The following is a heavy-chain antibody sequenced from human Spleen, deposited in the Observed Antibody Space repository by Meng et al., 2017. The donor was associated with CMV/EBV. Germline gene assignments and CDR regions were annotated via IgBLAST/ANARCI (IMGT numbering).Heavy chain of an antibody. V-gene: IGHV1-46*01. CDR2: INPSSGTT. CDR3: ARDFHKVYKWNLGRRFQYYTLDV. Sequence: ASVKVSCKASGYTFTTYYIHWVRQAPGQGLEWMGIINPSSGTTRNAQKFQGRITLTRDTSTSTVYMELSSLRSEDTAVYFCARDFHKVYKWNLGRRFQYYTLDVWGQGSTVTVS. D-gene: IGHD1-7*01. J-gene: IGHJ6*02. CDR1: GYTFTTYY.